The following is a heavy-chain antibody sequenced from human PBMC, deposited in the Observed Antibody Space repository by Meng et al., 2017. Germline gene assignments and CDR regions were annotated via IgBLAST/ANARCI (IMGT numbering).Heavy chain of an antibody. CDR2: IWYDGSNK. J-gene: IGHJ4*02. CDR1: GFTFSSYG. CDR3: AKDQWELLD. D-gene: IGHD1-26*01. Sequence: QVRLVESGGGVVPPGRSLRLSWAASGFTFSSYGMHWVRQAPGKGLEWVAVIWYDGSNKYYADSVKGRFTISRDNSKNTLYLQMNSLRAEDTAVYYCAKDQWELLDWGQGTLVIVSS. V-gene: IGHV3-33*06.